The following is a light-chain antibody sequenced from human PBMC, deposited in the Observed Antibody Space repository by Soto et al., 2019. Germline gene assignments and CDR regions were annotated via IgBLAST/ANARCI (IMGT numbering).Light chain of an antibody. CDR1: RSVSSY. Sequence: EIVLTQSPATLSLSPGERATLSCRASRSVSSYLAWYQQKPGQAPRLLIYDAPNRAAGIPARFSGSGSETDFTLTISNLEPEDFAVYYCQQRYAWPPITFGQGTRLEIK. V-gene: IGKV3-11*01. CDR3: QQRYAWPPIT. J-gene: IGKJ5*01. CDR2: DAP.